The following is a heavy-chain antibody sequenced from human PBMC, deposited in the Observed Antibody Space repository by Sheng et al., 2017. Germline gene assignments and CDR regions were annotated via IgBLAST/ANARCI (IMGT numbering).Heavy chain of an antibody. CDR1: GFTFSSYS. Sequence: QVQLVESGGGVVQPGRSLRLSCAASGFTFSSYSLHWVRQSPGKGLEWVAVISYDGSTEYYADSVKGRFTISRDNSKNTLYLQMNSLRVEDTAVYSCARDRGGIIGFDFWGRGTLVTVSS. J-gene: IGHJ2*01. D-gene: IGHD3-16*01. V-gene: IGHV3-30*04. CDR3: ARDRGGIIGFDF. CDR2: ISYDGSTE.